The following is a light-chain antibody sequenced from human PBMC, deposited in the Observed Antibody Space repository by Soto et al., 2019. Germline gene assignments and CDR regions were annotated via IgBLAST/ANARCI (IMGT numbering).Light chain of an antibody. J-gene: IGKJ2*01. Sequence: EIVMTQSPATLSVSPGERATLSCRASQSVSSNLAWYQQKPGQAPRLLIYGASIRATGIPARFSGSGSGTECTLTISSLQSEDFAVYYCQQYNNWTPEYTFGQGTKLEIK. CDR3: QQYNNWTPEYT. V-gene: IGKV3D-15*01. CDR1: QSVSSN. CDR2: GAS.